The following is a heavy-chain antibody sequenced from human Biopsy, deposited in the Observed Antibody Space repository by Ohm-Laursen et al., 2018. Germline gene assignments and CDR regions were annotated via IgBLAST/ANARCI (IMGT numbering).Heavy chain of an antibody. CDR3: ATKLTGYFHH. D-gene: IGHD3-9*01. CDR2: MIPSSGKT. CDR1: GYSFSTYD. V-gene: IGHV1-8*01. J-gene: IGHJ1*01. Sequence: SVKVSCKASGYSFSTYDVNWVRQARGQGLEWMGWMIPSSGKTGYAQRIQDRVTVAADTSTSTATMELRSLRSDDTAVYYCATKLTGYFHHWGQGTLVIVSS.